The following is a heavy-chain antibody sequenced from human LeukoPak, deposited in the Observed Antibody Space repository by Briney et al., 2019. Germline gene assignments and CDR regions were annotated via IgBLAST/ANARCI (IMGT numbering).Heavy chain of an antibody. CDR1: GFTFSSDW. D-gene: IGHD6-13*01. CDR3: ARIHSWYEFDY. CDR2: IKQDGSEK. J-gene: IGHJ4*02. V-gene: IGHV3-7*01. Sequence: GGSLRLSCAASGFTFSSDWMSWVRQAPGKGLEWVANIKQDGSEKYYVDSVKGRFTISRDNAKNSLYLQMNSLRAEDTAVYYCARIHSWYEFDYWGQGTLVTVSS.